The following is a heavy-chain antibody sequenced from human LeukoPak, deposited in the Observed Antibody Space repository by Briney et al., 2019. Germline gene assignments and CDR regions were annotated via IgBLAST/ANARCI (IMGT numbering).Heavy chain of an antibody. V-gene: IGHV4-61*02. CDR1: GGSISSGSYY. CDR2: IYTSGST. CDR3: ARWDAHYYEGDNRFDP. J-gene: IGHJ5*02. Sequence: PSQTLSLTCTVSGGSISSGSYYWSRIRQPAGKGLEWIGRIYTSGSTNYNPSLKSRVTISVDTSKNQFSLKLSSVTAADTAVYYCARWDAHYYEGDNRFDPWGQGTLVTVSS. D-gene: IGHD3-16*01.